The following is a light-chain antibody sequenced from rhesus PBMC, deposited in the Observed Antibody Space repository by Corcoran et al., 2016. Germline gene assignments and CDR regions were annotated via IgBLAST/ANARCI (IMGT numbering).Light chain of an antibody. Sequence: DIKMSQSPSSLSASVGDRVTITRRASQGISSYLNWYQQKQGKAPKLMIYYANSLASGVPSRFSGSGSGTEFSLTISSLQPEDFATYYCQQGNSNPTFGQGTKVEIK. J-gene: IGKJ1*01. CDR1: QGISSY. CDR2: YAN. CDR3: QQGNSNPT. V-gene: IGKV1-32*02.